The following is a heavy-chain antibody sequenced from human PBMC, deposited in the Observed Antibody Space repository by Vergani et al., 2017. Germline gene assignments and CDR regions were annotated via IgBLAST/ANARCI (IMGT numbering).Heavy chain of an antibody. CDR3: ARDGEYYDFWSGYSVWFDP. Sequence: QVQLVQSGAEVKKPGSSVKVSCKASGGTFSSYAISWVRQAPGQGLEWMGRIIPIFGTANYAQKFQGRVTITADESTSTAYMELSSLRSEDTAVYYCARDGEYYDFWSGYSVWFDPWGKGTRVSVSS. J-gene: IGHJ5*02. CDR1: GGTFSSYA. V-gene: IGHV1-69*18. D-gene: IGHD3-3*01. CDR2: IIPIFGTA.